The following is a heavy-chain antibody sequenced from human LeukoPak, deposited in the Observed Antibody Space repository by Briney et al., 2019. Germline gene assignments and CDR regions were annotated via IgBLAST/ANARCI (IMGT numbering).Heavy chain of an antibody. Sequence: PGGSLRLSCAASGFTFSSYSMNWVRQAPGKGLEWVSSISSSSSYIYYADSVKGRFTISRDNAKNSLYLQMNSLRAEDTAVYYCARGAPPYCSGGSCYEVGAFDIWGQGTMVSVSS. V-gene: IGHV3-21*01. CDR3: ARGAPPYCSGGSCYEVGAFDI. CDR1: GFTFSSYS. CDR2: ISSSSSYI. D-gene: IGHD2-15*01. J-gene: IGHJ3*02.